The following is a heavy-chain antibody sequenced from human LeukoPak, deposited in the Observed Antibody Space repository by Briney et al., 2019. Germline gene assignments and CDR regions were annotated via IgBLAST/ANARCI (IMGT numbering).Heavy chain of an antibody. Sequence: GGSLRLSCAAPGFTFSSYAMSWVRQAPGKRLEWVSTTISSGNSTYYPDSVKGRFTISRDNSKNTLYLQMNSLRAEDTAVYYCAKPYSTSSKFMFDYWGQGTLVTVSS. J-gene: IGHJ4*02. CDR1: GFTFSSYA. CDR3: AKPYSTSSKFMFDY. D-gene: IGHD6-6*01. CDR2: TISSGNST. V-gene: IGHV3-23*01.